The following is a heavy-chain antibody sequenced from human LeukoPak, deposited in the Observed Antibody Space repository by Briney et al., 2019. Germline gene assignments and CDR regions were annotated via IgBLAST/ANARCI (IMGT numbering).Heavy chain of an antibody. CDR3: ARHLSGYKTYYYGMDV. CDR2: IYYSGST. D-gene: IGHD5-12*01. J-gene: IGHJ6*02. V-gene: IGHV4-31*03. Sequence: PSETLSLTCTVSGGSISSGGYYWSWIRQHPGKGLEWIGYIYYSGSTYYNPSLKSRVTISVDTSKNQFSLKLSSVTAADTAVYYCARHLSGYKTYYYGMDVWGQGTTVTVSS. CDR1: GGSISSGGYY.